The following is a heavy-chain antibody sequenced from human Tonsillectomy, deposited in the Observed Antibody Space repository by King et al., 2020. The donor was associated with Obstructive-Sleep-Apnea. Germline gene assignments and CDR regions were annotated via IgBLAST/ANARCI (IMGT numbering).Heavy chain of an antibody. D-gene: IGHD3-16*02. CDR2: INWNGGST. CDR3: ARGSLFYDYVWGSYPPADY. Sequence: VQLVESGGGVVRPGGSLRLSCAASGFTFDDYGMSWVRQAPGKGLEWVSGINWNGGSTGYADSVKGRFTISRDGAKNSLYLQMNSLRAEDTALYHCARGSLFYDYVWGSYPPADYWGQGTLVTVSS. V-gene: IGHV3-20*01. J-gene: IGHJ4*02. CDR1: GFTFDDYG.